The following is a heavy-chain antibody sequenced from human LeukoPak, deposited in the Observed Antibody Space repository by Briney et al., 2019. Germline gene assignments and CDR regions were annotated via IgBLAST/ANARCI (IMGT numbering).Heavy chain of an antibody. CDR3: ARGRSLLEWLAHDAFDI. CDR1: GFTFSSYG. Sequence: GGSLRLSCAASGFTFSSYGMHWVRQAPGKGLEWVAVISYDGSNKYYADSVKGRFTISRDNSKNTLYLQMDSLRAEDTAVYYCARGRSLLEWLAHDAFDIWGQGTMVTVSS. J-gene: IGHJ3*02. D-gene: IGHD3-3*01. V-gene: IGHV3-30*19. CDR2: ISYDGSNK.